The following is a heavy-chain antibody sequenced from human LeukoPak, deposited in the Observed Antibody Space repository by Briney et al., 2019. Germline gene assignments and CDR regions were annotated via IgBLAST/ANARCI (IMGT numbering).Heavy chain of an antibody. V-gene: IGHV3-53*01. CDR1: GFTFSSYS. CDR3: ARGPGKASFDY. J-gene: IGHJ4*02. CDR2: IFSGGST. D-gene: IGHD3-10*01. Sequence: GGSLRLSCAASGFTFSSYSMNWVRQAPGKGLEWVSVIFSGGSTYYADSVKGRFTISRDKSNNTLYLQMNSLRAEDTAVYYCARGPGKASFDYWGQGTLVTVSS.